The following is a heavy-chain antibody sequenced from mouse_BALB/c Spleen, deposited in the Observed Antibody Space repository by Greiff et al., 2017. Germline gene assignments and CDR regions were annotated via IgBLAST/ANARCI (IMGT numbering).Heavy chain of an antibody. Sequence: KQPGSELVRPGASVKLSCKASGYTFTSYWMHWVKQRHGQGLEWIGNIYPGSGSTNYDEKFKSKGTLTVDTSSSTAYMHLSSLTSEDSAVYYCTRGVLRGYFDYWGQGTTLTVSS. CDR1: GYTFTSYW. CDR2: IYPGSGST. V-gene: IGHV1S22*01. D-gene: IGHD1-1*01. J-gene: IGHJ2*01. CDR3: TRGVLRGYFDY.